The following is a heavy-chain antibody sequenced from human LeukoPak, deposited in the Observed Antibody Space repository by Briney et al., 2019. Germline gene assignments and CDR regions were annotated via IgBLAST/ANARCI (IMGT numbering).Heavy chain of an antibody. CDR2: IIPIFGTA. V-gene: IGHV1-69*06. D-gene: IGHD5-18*01. J-gene: IGHJ4*02. CDR1: GGTFSSYA. CDR3: AGGHRGYSYGYDYFDY. Sequence: ASVKVSCKASGGTFSSYAISWVRQAPGQGLEWMGGIIPIFGTANYAQKFQGRVTITADKSTSTAYMELSSLRSEDTAVYYCAGGHRGYSYGYDYFDYWGQGTLVTVSS.